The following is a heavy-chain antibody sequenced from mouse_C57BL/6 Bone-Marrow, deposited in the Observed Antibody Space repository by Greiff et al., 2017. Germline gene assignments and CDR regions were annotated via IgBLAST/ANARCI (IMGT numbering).Heavy chain of an antibody. CDR1: GYTFTSYW. CDR2: IDPNSGGT. Sequence: VQLQQPGAELVKPGASVKLSCKASGYTFTSYWMRWVKQRPGRGLEGIGRIDPNSGGTKYNEKFKSKATLTVDKPSSTAYMQLSSLTSEDSAVYYCAREGNDYDDGSWFAYWGQGTLVTVSA. D-gene: IGHD2-4*01. V-gene: IGHV1-72*01. J-gene: IGHJ3*01. CDR3: AREGNDYDDGSWFAY.